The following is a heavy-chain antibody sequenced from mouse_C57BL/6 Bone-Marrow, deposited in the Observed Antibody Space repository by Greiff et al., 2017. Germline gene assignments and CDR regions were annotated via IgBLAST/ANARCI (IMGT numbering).Heavy chain of an antibody. Sequence: VQLQQSGTELVKPGASVKLSCKASGYTFTSYWMHWVKQRPGQGLEWIGNINPSNGGTNYNEKFKSKATLTVDKSSSTAYMQLSSLTSEDSAVYYCARWDTTVVRYFDVWGTGTTVTVSS. CDR2: INPSNGGT. J-gene: IGHJ1*03. V-gene: IGHV1-53*01. CDR1: GYTFTSYW. D-gene: IGHD1-1*01. CDR3: ARWDTTVVRYFDV.